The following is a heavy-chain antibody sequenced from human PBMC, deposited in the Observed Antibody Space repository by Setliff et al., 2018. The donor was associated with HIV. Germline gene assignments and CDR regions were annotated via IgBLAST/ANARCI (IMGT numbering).Heavy chain of an antibody. J-gene: IGHJ4*02. Sequence: SETLSLTCTVSGASITSHYWSWIRQPAGKGLEWIGRIYSTGSTNYNPSLQSRVSISMDASKNKFSLKVTSVTSADTAVYYCAKGAGSYGDYTFDYWGQGNLVTVSS. V-gene: IGHV4-4*07. CDR3: AKGAGSYGDYTFDY. CDR1: GASITSHY. D-gene: IGHD4-17*01. CDR2: IYSTGST.